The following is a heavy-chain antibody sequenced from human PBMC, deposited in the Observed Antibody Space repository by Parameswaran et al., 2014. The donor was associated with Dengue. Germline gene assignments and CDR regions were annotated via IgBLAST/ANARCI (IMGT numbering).Heavy chain of an antibody. D-gene: IGHD3-10*01. Sequence: WVRQAPGQGLEWMGIINPSGGSTSYAQKFQGRVTMTRDTSTSTVYMELSSLRSEDTAVYYCARDGEAIGELLSPGDYYYGMDVWGQGTTVTVSS. CDR2: INPSGGST. V-gene: IGHV1-46*01. J-gene: IGHJ6*02. CDR3: ARDGEAIGELLSPGDYYYGMDV.